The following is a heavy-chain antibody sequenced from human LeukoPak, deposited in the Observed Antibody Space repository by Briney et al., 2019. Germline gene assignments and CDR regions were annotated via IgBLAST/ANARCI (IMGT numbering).Heavy chain of an antibody. J-gene: IGHJ4*02. CDR2: IYPGDSDT. CDR3: ARRRTAAAGTDFDY. V-gene: IGHV5-51*01. Sequence: GESLQISCMGSEYSFTSYWIGWVRQMPGKGLEWMEIIYPGDSDTNYSPSFQGQVTISADKSINTAYLQWSSLKASDTAMYYCARRRTAAAGTDFDYWGQGTLVTVSS. CDR1: EYSFTSYW. D-gene: IGHD6-13*01.